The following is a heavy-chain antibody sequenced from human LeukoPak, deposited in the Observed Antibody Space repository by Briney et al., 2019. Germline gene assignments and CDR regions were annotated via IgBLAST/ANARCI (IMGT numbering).Heavy chain of an antibody. CDR2: IHPSGDTT. V-gene: IGHV1-46*01. CDR1: GYIYISYH. CDR3: AREEDGGHFDY. J-gene: IGHJ4*02. D-gene: IGHD3-16*01. Sequence: ASVHVSFQGTGYIYISYHMHEVRQPRARGLDWLGIIHPSGDTTRYEQKFQGRVTMTRDTSTSTVYMELISLRAEDTAVYFCAREEDGGHFDYWGQGTLVTVSS.